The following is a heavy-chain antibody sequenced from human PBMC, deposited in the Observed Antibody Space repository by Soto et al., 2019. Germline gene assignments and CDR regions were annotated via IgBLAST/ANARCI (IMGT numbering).Heavy chain of an antibody. Sequence: SETLSLTCAVYGGSFSGYYWNWIRAPPGKGLEWSGEINHSGSHNYTSSLKSRVTISVDTSRKQFSLKLSSVTAADTSVYYCARSYGDYVTGYYYNGMDVWGQGTTVTVSS. CDR3: ARSYGDYVTGYYYNGMDV. V-gene: IGHV4-34*01. J-gene: IGHJ6*02. D-gene: IGHD4-17*01. CDR1: GGSFSGYY. CDR2: INHSGSH.